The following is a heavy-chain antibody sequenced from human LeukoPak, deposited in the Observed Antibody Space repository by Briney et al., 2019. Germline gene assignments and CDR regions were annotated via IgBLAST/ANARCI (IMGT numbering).Heavy chain of an antibody. CDR3: ARDGYSSSSYFDY. D-gene: IGHD6-6*01. Sequence: SQTLSLTCTVSGVSISSGGYYWSWIRQHPGKGLEWIGYMYFSGITSYNPSLKSRVTISVDTSKNQFSQKLSSVTAADTAVYYCARDGYSSSSYFDYWGQGTLVTVSS. CDR1: GVSISSGGYY. J-gene: IGHJ4*02. CDR2: MYFSGIT. V-gene: IGHV4-31*03.